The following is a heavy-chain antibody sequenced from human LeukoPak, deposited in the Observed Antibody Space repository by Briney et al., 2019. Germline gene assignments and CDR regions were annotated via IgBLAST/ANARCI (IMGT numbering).Heavy chain of an antibody. CDR2: ISGSGGST. Sequence: GGSLRLSCAASGFTFSSYAMSWVRQAPGKGLEWVSAISGSGGSTYYADSVKGRFTISRDNSKNTLYLQMNSLRAEDTAVYYCAKIPHYYGSGSYYYPVVYFDYWGQGTLVTVSS. CDR3: AKIPHYYGSGSYYYPVVYFDY. CDR1: GFTFSSYA. V-gene: IGHV3-23*01. J-gene: IGHJ4*02. D-gene: IGHD3-10*01.